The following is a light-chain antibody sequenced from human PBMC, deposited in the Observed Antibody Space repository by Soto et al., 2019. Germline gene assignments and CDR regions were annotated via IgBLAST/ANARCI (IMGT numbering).Light chain of an antibody. V-gene: IGLV2-14*01. CDR1: RRDVGGYNY. CDR2: EVT. Sequence: QSALTQPASVSGSPGQSITISCTGTRRDVGGYNYVCWYQQYPGKSPKLLIYEVTHRPSGVSNRFSGSKSGNTASLTISGLQAEDEADYYCSSYTISNTLPFVFGTGTKLTVL. J-gene: IGLJ1*01. CDR3: SSYTISNTLPFV.